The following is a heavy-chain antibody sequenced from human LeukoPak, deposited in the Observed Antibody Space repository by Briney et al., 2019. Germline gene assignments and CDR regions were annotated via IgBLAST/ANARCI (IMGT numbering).Heavy chain of an antibody. CDR1: GFTFSSYG. CDR2: ISSSGSTI. CDR3: ARDREDYDSSGYYYSLVDY. Sequence: GGSLRLSCAASGFTFSSYGMNWVRQAPGKGLEWVSYISSSGSTIYYADSVKGRFTISRDNAKNSLYLQMNSLRAEDTAVYYCARDREDYDSSGYYYSLVDYWGQGTLVTVSS. J-gene: IGHJ4*02. D-gene: IGHD3-22*01. V-gene: IGHV3-48*03.